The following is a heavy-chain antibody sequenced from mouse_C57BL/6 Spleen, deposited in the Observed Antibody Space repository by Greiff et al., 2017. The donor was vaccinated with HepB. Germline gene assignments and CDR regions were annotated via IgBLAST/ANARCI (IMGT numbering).Heavy chain of an antibody. V-gene: IGHV5-6*01. Sequence: EVKLMESGGDLVKPGGSLKLSCAASGFTFSSYGMSWVRQTPDKRLEWVATISSGGSYTYYPDSVKGRFTISRDNAKNTLYLQMSSLKSEDTAMYYCAGITTVVEYFDVWGTGTTVTVSS. CDR2: ISSGGSYT. J-gene: IGHJ1*03. D-gene: IGHD1-1*01. CDR3: AGITTVVEYFDV. CDR1: GFTFSSYG.